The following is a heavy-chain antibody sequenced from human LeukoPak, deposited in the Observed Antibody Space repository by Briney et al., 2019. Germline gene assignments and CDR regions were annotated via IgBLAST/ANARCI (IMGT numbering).Heavy chain of an antibody. CDR2: INPSGGST. CDR1: GYTFTTYY. D-gene: IGHD2-15*01. V-gene: IGHV1-46*01. J-gene: IGHJ4*02. Sequence: GASVKLSCTASGYTFTTYYFHWVRQAPGQGLEWMGIINPSGGSTSYAQKFQDRVTMTRDTSTSTLYMELTSLRSEDTAMYDCARDVSGGNCLFDYWGQGTLVTVSS. CDR3: ARDVSGGNCLFDY.